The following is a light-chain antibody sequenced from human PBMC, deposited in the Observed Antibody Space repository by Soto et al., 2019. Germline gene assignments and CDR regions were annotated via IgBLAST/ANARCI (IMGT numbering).Light chain of an antibody. CDR2: RNN. V-gene: IGLV1-47*01. CDR3: EAWDDSLSGYV. Sequence: QSVLTQPPSASGTPGQRVTISCSGGSSNIGTNYVYWYQHLAGAAPKLLIYRNNQRPSGVPERFSGSRSGTSASLAISGLRSEDESDYYCEAWDDSLSGYVFGTGTKVTVL. J-gene: IGLJ1*01. CDR1: SSNIGTNY.